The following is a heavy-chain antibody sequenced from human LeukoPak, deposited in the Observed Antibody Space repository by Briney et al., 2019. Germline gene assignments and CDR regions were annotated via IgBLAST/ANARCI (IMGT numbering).Heavy chain of an antibody. J-gene: IGHJ6*03. V-gene: IGHV3-48*04. CDR2: ISSSSRTI. Sequence: GGSLRLSCAASGFTFSSYDMNWVRQAPGKGLEWVSYISSSSRTIYYADSVKGRFTISRDNAKNSLYLQMNSLRGEDTAVYYCARGAAAGGYDCYYMDVWGKGTTVTVSS. CDR3: ARGAAAGGYDCYYMDV. CDR1: GFTFSSYD. D-gene: IGHD6-13*01.